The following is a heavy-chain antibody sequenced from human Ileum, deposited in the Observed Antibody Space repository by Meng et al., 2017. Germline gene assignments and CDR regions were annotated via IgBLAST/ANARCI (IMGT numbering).Heavy chain of an antibody. CDR3: AHRGVGPFDN. J-gene: IGHJ4*02. V-gene: IGHV2-5*02. CDR1: GLSLSASRVG. CDR2: IYWDEEI. D-gene: IGHD1-26*01. Sequence: QITLKESGPTRMKPTQTLTLTCTFSGLSLSASRVGVGWIRQPPGKALEWLAVIYWDEEIQYRPSLKSRLTITKDTSKNQVILTMTNMDPVDTGTYYCAHRGVGPFDNWGQGTLVTVSS.